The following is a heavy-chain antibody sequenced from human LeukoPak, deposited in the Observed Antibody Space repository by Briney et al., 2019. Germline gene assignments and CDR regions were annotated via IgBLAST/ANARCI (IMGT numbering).Heavy chain of an antibody. CDR1: GFTFDDYA. CDR3: EKANNPDWVGSHLLHWFDP. CDR2: ISWNSGSI. Sequence: GRSLRLSCAASGFTFDDYAMHWVRQAPGKGLEWVSGISWNSGSIGYADSVKGRFTISRDNAKNSLYLQMNSLRAEDTALYYCEKANNPDWVGSHLLHWFDPWAKETLVTVP. V-gene: IGHV3-9*01. J-gene: IGHJ5*02. D-gene: IGHD2-2*01.